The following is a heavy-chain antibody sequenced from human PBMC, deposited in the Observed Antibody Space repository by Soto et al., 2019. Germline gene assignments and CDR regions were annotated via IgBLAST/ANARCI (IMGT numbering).Heavy chain of an antibody. V-gene: IGHV5-51*01. CDR2: IYPGDSDT. Sequence: GGSLKISCSGSGYSFTSYWIGWRRQMRWKGLEWMGIIYPGDSDTRYSPSFQGQVTISADKSISTAYLQWSSLKASDTAMYYCARALYYPPYSSSWYGGWFDPWGQGTLVTVSS. CDR3: ARALYYPPYSSSWYGGWFDP. J-gene: IGHJ5*02. CDR1: GYSFTSYW. D-gene: IGHD6-13*01.